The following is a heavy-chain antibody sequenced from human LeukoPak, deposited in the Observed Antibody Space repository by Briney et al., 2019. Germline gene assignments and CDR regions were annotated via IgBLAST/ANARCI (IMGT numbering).Heavy chain of an antibody. J-gene: IGHJ4*02. CDR2: IRHDLSNE. D-gene: IGHD6-19*01. Sequence: QSGGPLRLSCAASGFTFSSFGMHWIRQAPGKGLEWVAFIRHDLSNEYYTGSVKGRFTITRDNSQNTLYLQMASLRRDDTAVYFCARGHWLAPFDHWGQGILVTVTS. CDR1: GFTFSSFG. V-gene: IGHV3-30*02. CDR3: ARGHWLAPFDH.